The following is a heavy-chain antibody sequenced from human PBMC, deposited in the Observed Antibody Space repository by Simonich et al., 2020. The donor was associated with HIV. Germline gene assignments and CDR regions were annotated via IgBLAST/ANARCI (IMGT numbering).Heavy chain of an antibody. Sequence: EVQLVESGGGLVQPGRSLRLSCAASGFTFDDYAMHWVRQAPGKGLEWVLGISWNSGSIGYADSVKSRFTISRDNAKNSLYLQMNSLRAEDTALYYCAKDKGAYYGSGSPVYWGQGTLVTVSS. D-gene: IGHD3-10*01. V-gene: IGHV3-9*01. J-gene: IGHJ4*02. CDR1: GFTFDDYA. CDR2: ISWNSGSI. CDR3: AKDKGAYYGSGSPVY.